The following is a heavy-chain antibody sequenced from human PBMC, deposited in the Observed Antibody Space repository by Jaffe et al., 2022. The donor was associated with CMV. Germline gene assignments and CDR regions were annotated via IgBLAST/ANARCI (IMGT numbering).Heavy chain of an antibody. CDR1: GGSVSSGSYY. D-gene: IGHD4-17*01. CDR2: IYYSGST. CDR3: ARNNYGDHRFDY. V-gene: IGHV4-61*01. J-gene: IGHJ4*02. Sequence: QVQLQESGPGLVKPSETLSLTCTVSGGSVSSGSYYWSWIRQPPGKGLEWIGYIYYSGSTNYNPSLKSRVTISVDTSKNQFSLKLSSVTAADTAVYYCARNNYGDHRFDYWGQGTLVTVSS.